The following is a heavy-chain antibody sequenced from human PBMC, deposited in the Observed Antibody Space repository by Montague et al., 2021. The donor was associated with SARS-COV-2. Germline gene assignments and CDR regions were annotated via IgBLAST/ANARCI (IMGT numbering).Heavy chain of an antibody. CDR1: GFSLSTSGMC. J-gene: IGHJ4*02. V-gene: IGHV2-70*11. D-gene: IGHD6-19*01. CDR2: IDWDDDK. CDR3: AREYSSGVYFDY. Sequence: PALVKPTKTPTLTCTFSGFSLSTSGMCVSWIRQPPGKALEWLARIDWDDDKYYSTSLKTRLTISKDTSKNQVVLTMTNMDPVDTATYYCAREYSSGVYFDYWGQGTLVTVSS.